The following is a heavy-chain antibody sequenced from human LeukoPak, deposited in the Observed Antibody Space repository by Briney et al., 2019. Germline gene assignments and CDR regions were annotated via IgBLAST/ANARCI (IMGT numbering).Heavy chain of an antibody. CDR2: IIPLFGTA. Sequence: SVKVSCKASGGTFSSYAISWVRQAPGQGLEWMGGIIPLFGTANYAQKFLGRVIITADESTSTTHMYLSSLKSEDTAVYYCARARAYNCPFDHWGQGTLVTVSS. D-gene: IGHD1-1*01. CDR1: GGTFSSYA. CDR3: ARARAYNCPFDH. J-gene: IGHJ4*02. V-gene: IGHV1-69*13.